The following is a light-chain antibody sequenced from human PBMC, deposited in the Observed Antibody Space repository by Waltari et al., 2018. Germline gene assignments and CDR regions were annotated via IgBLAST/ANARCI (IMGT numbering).Light chain of an antibody. CDR1: SSDVCGYNY. J-gene: IGLJ1*01. CDR3: NSYRSGLTFGV. Sequence: QSALTQPASVSGSPGQSITISCTGSSSDVCGYNYVSWYQQHPDKAPKLMIEDVNRRPSGVSNRFSGSASFPAASLTISGLQADSAADCYCNSYRSGLTFGVFGTGTKVTVL. V-gene: IGLV2-14*03. CDR2: DVN.